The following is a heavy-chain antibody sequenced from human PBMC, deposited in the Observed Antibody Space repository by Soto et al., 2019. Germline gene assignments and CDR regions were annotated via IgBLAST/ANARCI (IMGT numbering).Heavy chain of an antibody. Sequence: SETLSLTCAVYGGSFSGYYWSWIRQPPGKGLEWIGEIDHSGSTNYNPSLKSRVTISVDTSKNQFSLKLSSVTAADTAVYYCARGRLAGLAASRVYYYYGMDVWGQGTTVTVSS. CDR3: ARGRLAGLAASRVYYYYGMDV. D-gene: IGHD3-10*01. V-gene: IGHV4-34*01. CDR1: GGSFSGYY. J-gene: IGHJ6*02. CDR2: IDHSGST.